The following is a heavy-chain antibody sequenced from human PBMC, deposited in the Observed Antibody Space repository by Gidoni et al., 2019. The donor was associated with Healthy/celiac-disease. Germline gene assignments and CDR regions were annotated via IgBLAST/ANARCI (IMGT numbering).Heavy chain of an antibody. D-gene: IGHD3-22*01. CDR2: INWNGGST. CDR1: GFTFDDYG. V-gene: IGHV3-20*04. J-gene: IGHJ4*02. Sequence: EVQLVESGGGVVRPGGSLRLSCAAAGFTFDDYGMSWVRQAPGKGLEWVSGINWNGGSTGYADSVKGRFTITRDNAKNSLYLQMNSLRAEDTALYYCARVAYYYDSSGYRYFDYWGQGTLVTVSS. CDR3: ARVAYYYDSSGYRYFDY.